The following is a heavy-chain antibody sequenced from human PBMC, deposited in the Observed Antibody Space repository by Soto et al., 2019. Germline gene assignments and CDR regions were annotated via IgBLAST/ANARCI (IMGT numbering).Heavy chain of an antibody. V-gene: IGHV3-23*01. CDR1: GFTFSDYA. J-gene: IGHJ3*01. Sequence: ESGGGLVQPGGSLRLSCAASGFTFSDYAMSWVRQAPGKGLEWVSSIGGGDDDRFSPDSVKGRFTISRDNSKNTLYLQMNSLRAEDTALYFCAKDREDHNSVWDAFDVWGQGTVVTVSS. D-gene: IGHD1-20*01. CDR3: AKDREDHNSVWDAFDV. CDR2: IGGGDDDR.